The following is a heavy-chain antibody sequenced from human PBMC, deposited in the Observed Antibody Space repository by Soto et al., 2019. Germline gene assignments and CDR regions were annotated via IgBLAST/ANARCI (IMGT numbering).Heavy chain of an antibody. CDR1: GGTFSSYA. Sequence: VKVSCKASGGTFSSYAISWVRQAPGQGLEWMVGIIPIFGTANYAQKFQGRVTITADKSTSTAYMELSSLRSEDTAVYYCARDRAGCSGGSCYAAYWGQGTLVTVSS. CDR2: IIPIFGTA. CDR3: ARDRAGCSGGSCYAAY. D-gene: IGHD2-15*01. V-gene: IGHV1-69*06. J-gene: IGHJ4*02.